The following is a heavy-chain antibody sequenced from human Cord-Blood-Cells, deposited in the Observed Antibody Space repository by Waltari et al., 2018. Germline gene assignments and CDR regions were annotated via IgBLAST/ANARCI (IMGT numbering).Heavy chain of an antibody. J-gene: IGHJ4*02. V-gene: IGHV3-21*01. Sequence: EVQLVESGGGLVKPGGSLRLSCAASAFTFSSSSMTWVRQAPGKGLEWVSSISSSSSYIYYADSVKGRFTISRDNAKNSLYLQMNSLRAEDTAVYYCARDADFWSGYYDYWGQGTLVTVSS. CDR2: ISSSSSYI. CDR1: AFTFSSSS. D-gene: IGHD3-3*01. CDR3: ARDADFWSGYYDY.